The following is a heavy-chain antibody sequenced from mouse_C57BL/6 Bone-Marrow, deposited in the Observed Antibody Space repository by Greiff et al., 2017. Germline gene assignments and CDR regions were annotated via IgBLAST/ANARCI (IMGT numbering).Heavy chain of an antibody. CDR3: ANWGFAY. CDR1: GYTFTSYW. Sequence: QVQLKQPGAELVKPGASVKLSCKASGYTFTSYWMHWVKQRPGRSLEWIGRIDPNSGGTKYNEKFKSKATLTVDKPSSTAYMQLSSLTSEDSAVYYCANWGFAYWGQGTLVTVSA. J-gene: IGHJ3*01. CDR2: IDPNSGGT. V-gene: IGHV1-72*01. D-gene: IGHD4-1*01.